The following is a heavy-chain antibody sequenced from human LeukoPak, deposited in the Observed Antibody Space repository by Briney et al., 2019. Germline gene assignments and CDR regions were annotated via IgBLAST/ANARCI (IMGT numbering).Heavy chain of an antibody. CDR3: AGVGYWPDYFFDY. D-gene: IGHD2-8*02. Sequence: PSETLSLTCTVSGYSISSGYYWGWIRQPPGKGLEWIGTIFHSGSTYYNPSLKSRVAISVDTSKNQFSLRLSSVTAADTAVYYCAGVGYWPDYFFDYWGQGTLVTVSS. J-gene: IGHJ4*02. CDR2: IFHSGST. V-gene: IGHV4-38-2*02. CDR1: GYSISSGYY.